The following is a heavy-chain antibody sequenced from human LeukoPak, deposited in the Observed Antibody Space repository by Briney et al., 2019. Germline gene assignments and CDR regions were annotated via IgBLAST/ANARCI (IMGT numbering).Heavy chain of an antibody. CDR3: AELGITMIGGV. Sequence: SETLSLTCTVSGYSISSGYYWGWIRQPPGKGLEWIGSIYHSGSTYYNPSLKSRVTISVDTSKNQFSLKVRYVTAEDTAVYYCAELGITMIGGVWGKGTTVTISS. D-gene: IGHD3-10*02. CDR2: IYHSGST. J-gene: IGHJ6*04. CDR1: GYSISSGYY. V-gene: IGHV4-38-2*02.